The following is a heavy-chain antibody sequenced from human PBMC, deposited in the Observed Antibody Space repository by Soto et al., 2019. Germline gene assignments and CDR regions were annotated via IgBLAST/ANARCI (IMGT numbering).Heavy chain of an antibody. V-gene: IGHV3-33*01. CDR2: IWYDGSNK. CDR3: ARDEGDIVVVPAAIPFDY. CDR1: GFTFSSYG. J-gene: IGHJ4*02. D-gene: IGHD2-2*01. Sequence: QVQLVESGGGVVQPGRSLRLSCAASGFTFSSYGMHWVRQAPGKGLEWVAVIWYDGSNKYYADSVKGRFTISRDNSKNTLYLQMNSRRAEDTAVYYCARDEGDIVVVPAAIPFDYWGQGTLVTVSS.